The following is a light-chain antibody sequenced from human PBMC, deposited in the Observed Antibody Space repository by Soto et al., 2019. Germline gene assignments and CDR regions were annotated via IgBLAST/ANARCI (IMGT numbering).Light chain of an antibody. CDR1: SSDVGAYNF. CDR3: SAYSVSRTYV. J-gene: IGLJ1*01. V-gene: IGLV2-14*03. Sequence: QSALTQPASVSGSPGQSITISCTGTSSDVGAYNFVSWHQQHPGKAPKLMIYNVYDRPSGISYRFSGSKSGNTASLTISGLQGEDEADYYFSAYSVSRTYVFGNGTKVTVL. CDR2: NVY.